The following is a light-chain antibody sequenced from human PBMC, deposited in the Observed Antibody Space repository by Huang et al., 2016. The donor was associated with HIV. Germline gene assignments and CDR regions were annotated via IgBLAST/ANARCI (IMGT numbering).Light chain of an antibody. Sequence: EIVMTQSPATLSVSPGERATLSCRASQRGSNNLAWYQQKPGQAPRLLIHGASTRATGVPSRVRGSGSGTEFTLTISSLQSEDFAVYYCQQYHNWPPWTFGQGTKVEIK. CDR3: QQYHNWPPWT. CDR2: GAS. J-gene: IGKJ1*01. V-gene: IGKV3-15*01. CDR1: QRGSNN.